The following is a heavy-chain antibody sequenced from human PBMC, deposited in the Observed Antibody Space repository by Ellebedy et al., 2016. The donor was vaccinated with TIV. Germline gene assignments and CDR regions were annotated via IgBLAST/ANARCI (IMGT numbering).Heavy chain of an antibody. V-gene: IGHV3-9*01. CDR1: GFTFDDYA. D-gene: IGHD2-15*01. CDR2: ISWNSGTI. J-gene: IGHJ4*02. Sequence: SLKISXAASGFTFDDYAMHWVRQAPGKGLEWVSGISWNSGTIYYADSVKGRFTISRDNAKNSLYLQMNSLRAEDTAVYYCAKDARRYCSGGSCYDFDYWGQGTLVTVSS. CDR3: AKDARRYCSGGSCYDFDY.